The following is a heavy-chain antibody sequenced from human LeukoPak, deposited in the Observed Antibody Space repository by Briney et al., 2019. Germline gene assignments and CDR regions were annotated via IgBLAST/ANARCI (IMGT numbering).Heavy chain of an antibody. D-gene: IGHD3-10*01. V-gene: IGHV1-46*01. CDR3: ARGAGALRY. CDR2: INPSGGST. CDR1: GYTFTSYG. J-gene: IGHJ4*02. Sequence: GASAKVSCKASGYTFTSYGISWVRQAPEQGLEWMGIINPSGGSTSYAQKFQGRVTMTRDTSTSTVYMELSSLRSEDTAVYYCARGAGALRYWGQGTLVTVSS.